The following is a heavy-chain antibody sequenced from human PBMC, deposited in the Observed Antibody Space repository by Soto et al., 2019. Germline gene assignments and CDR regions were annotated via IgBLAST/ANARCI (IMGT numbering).Heavy chain of an antibody. CDR1: GGSISSSNYY. Sequence: SETLSLTCTVSGGSISSSNYYWGWIRQPPGKGLDWIGSIYYSGSTFYNPSLKSRVTISVDTSKNQFSLKLSSVTAADTAVYYCARYILTGYQFDYWGQGTLVTVSS. CDR2: IYYSGST. CDR3: ARYILTGYQFDY. J-gene: IGHJ4*02. D-gene: IGHD3-9*01. V-gene: IGHV4-39*01.